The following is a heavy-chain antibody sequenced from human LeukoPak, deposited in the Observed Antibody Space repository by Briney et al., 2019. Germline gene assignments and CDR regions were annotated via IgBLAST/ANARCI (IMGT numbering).Heavy chain of an antibody. CDR1: GYIFSNYW. V-gene: IGHV5-51*01. D-gene: IGHD2-2*01. CDR2: IYPVDSDT. Sequence: GESLKISCKYSGYIFSNYWIGWVRQMSGKGLEWMGIIYPVDSDTRYSPSFQGQVTISVDKSISTAYLHWSSLKASDTAIYYCARLYCAATSCFGPIDYWGQGTLVTVSS. J-gene: IGHJ4*02. CDR3: ARLYCAATSCFGPIDY.